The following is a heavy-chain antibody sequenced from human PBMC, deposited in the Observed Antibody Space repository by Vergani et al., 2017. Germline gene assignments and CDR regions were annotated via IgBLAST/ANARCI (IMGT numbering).Heavy chain of an antibody. J-gene: IGHJ4*02. CDR3: AKDSDTDFWSGYSPLGY. V-gene: IGHV3-43*02. CDR1: GFTFDDYA. D-gene: IGHD3-3*01. Sequence: EVQLVESGGGVVQPGGSLRLSCAASGFTFDDYAMHWVRQAPGKGLEWVSLISGDGGSTYYADSVKGRFTISRDNSKNSLYLQMNSLRTEDTALYYCAKDSDTDFWSGYSPLGYWGQGTLVTVSS. CDR2: ISGDGGST.